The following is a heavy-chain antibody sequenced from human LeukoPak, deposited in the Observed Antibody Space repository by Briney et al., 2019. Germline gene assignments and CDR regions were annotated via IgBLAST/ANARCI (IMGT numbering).Heavy chain of an antibody. D-gene: IGHD2/OR15-2a*01. CDR1: GGSISSSSYY. CDR3: ARGRFYLMAKYYFDY. J-gene: IGHJ4*02. V-gene: IGHV4-39*01. Sequence: SETLSLTCTVSGGSISSSSYYWGWIRQPPGKGLEWIGSIYYSGSTYYNPSLKSRVTISVDTSKNQFSLKLSSVTAADTAVYYCARGRFYLMAKYYFDYWGQGTLVTVSS. CDR2: IYYSGST.